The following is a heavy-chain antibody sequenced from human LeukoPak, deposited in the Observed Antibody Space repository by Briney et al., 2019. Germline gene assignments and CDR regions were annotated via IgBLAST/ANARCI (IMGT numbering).Heavy chain of an antibody. CDR3: ARLGGWSSYYYYYMDV. CDR2: IYPGDSDT. J-gene: IGHJ6*03. V-gene: IGHV5-51*01. CDR1: GYSFTSYW. D-gene: IGHD6-19*01. Sequence: GESLKISCKGSGYSFTSYWIGWVRQMPGKGLEWMGIIYPGDSDTRYSPSFQGQVTISADKSISTAYLQWSSLKASDTAMYYCARLGGWSSYYYYYMDVWGKGTTVTISS.